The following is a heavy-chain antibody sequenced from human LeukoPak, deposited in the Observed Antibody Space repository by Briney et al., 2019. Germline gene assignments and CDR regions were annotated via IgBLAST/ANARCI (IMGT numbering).Heavy chain of an antibody. CDR1: GGSISSYY. V-gene: IGHV4-59*01. J-gene: IGHJ5*02. CDR3: AREVAAAGGHNWFDP. Sequence: SETLSLTCTVSGGSISSYYWSWIRQPPGKGLEWIGYIYYSGSTNYNPSLKSRVTISVDTSKNQFPLKLSSVTAADTAVYYCAREVAAAGGHNWFDPWGQGTLVTVSS. CDR2: IYYSGST. D-gene: IGHD6-13*01.